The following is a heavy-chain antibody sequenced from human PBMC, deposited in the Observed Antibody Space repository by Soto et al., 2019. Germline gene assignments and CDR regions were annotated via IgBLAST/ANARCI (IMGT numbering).Heavy chain of an antibody. CDR3: ARDSPSVITIFGVVITPYYYYGMDV. Sequence: SVKVCCNASAYPLTSYAMHWDRQAPGQSLEWMRWIHAGNGNTKYSQKFQGRVTITRDTSASTAYMELSSLRSEDTAVYSCARDSPSVITIFGVVITPYYYYGMDVWGQGTTVTVS. CDR2: IHAGNGNT. CDR1: AYPLTSYA. J-gene: IGHJ6*02. V-gene: IGHV1-3*01. D-gene: IGHD3-3*01.